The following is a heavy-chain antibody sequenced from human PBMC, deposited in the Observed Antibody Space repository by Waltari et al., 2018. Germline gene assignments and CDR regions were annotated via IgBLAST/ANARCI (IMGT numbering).Heavy chain of an antibody. J-gene: IGHJ2*01. CDR1: GDSFTNYW. D-gene: IGHD1-1*01. Sequence: EVQLVQSGAEVKKPGESQKIYCRDCGDSFTNYWIGWVRQVPGKGLEWMAIIYPGDSETRYSPSFQGQVTISADKSINTAYLQWSSLKASDTAIYYCARRGNWNFGGWYFDLWGRGTLVTVSS. V-gene: IGHV5-51*01. CDR2: IYPGDSET. CDR3: ARRGNWNFGGWYFDL.